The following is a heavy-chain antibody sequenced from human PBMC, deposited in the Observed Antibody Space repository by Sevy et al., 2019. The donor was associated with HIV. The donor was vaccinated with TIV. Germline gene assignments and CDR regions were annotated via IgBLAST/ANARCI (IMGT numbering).Heavy chain of an antibody. Sequence: GGSLRLSCAASGFTFSSSVISWVRQAPGKGLEWVSTISASGGSTYYADSVKGRFTISRDNSRNMLDLQMNYLRVEDTAVYYCAIEERDGYKSWGQGTLVTVSS. D-gene: IGHD5-12*01. CDR2: ISASGGST. CDR1: GFTFSSSV. CDR3: AIEERDGYKS. J-gene: IGHJ4*02. V-gene: IGHV3-23*01.